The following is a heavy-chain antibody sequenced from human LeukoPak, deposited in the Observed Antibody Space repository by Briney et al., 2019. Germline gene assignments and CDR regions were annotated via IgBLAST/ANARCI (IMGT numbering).Heavy chain of an antibody. V-gene: IGHV1-2*02. D-gene: IGHD1-7*01. J-gene: IGHJ4*02. CDR2: INPNSGGT. CDR1: GYTFTGYY. Sequence: GASVKVSFKASGYTFTGYYMHWVRQAAGQGLEWMGWINPNSGGTNYAQKFQGRVTMTRATSITTAYMALSRTRSDATAVYYCARVEWGTTGYHDFDYWGQGTLVTASS. CDR3: ARVEWGTTGYHDFDY.